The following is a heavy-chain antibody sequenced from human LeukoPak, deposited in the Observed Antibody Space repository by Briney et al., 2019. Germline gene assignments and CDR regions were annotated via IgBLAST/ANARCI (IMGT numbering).Heavy chain of an antibody. D-gene: IGHD3-22*01. CDR1: GYTFTSYD. J-gene: IGHJ5*02. CDR3: ARRRSSGYNWFDP. Sequence: ASVKVSCKASGYTFTSYDINWVRQATGQRLEWMGWMNPNSGNTGYAQKFQGRVTMTRNTSISTAYMELSSLRSEDTAVYYCARRRSSGYNWFDPWGQGTLVTVSS. V-gene: IGHV1-8*01. CDR2: MNPNSGNT.